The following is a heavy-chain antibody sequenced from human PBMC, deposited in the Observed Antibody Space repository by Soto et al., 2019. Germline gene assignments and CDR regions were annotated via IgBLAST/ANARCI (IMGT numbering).Heavy chain of an antibody. CDR1: GDSVSSSSVT. D-gene: IGHD1-26*01. V-gene: IGHV6-1*01. J-gene: IGHJ5*01. Sequence: SQTLSLTCAISGDSVSSSSVTWNWIRQSPSRGLEWLGRTYYRSKWYNDYAESVKSRITINPDTSKDQFSLHLNSVTPEDAAVYYCVRLIGNSWLDFWGQGTLVTVSS. CDR2: TYYRSKWYN. CDR3: VRLIGNSWLDF.